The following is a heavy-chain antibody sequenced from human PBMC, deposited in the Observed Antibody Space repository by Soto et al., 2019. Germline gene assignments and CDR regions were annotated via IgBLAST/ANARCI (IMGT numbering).Heavy chain of an antibody. CDR3: AREWDGDGYNSGGFDP. J-gene: IGHJ5*02. CDR2: ISSSSRTI. V-gene: IGHV3-48*01. CDR1: GFTFSSYS. Sequence: EVQLVESGGGLVQPGGSLRLSCAASGFTFSSYSMNWVRQAPGKGLEWVSYISSSSRTIYCADSVKGRFTISTDNAKNTLYLQMNSLRAEDTAVYYCAREWDGDGYNSGGFDPWGQGTLVTVSS. D-gene: IGHD5-12*01.